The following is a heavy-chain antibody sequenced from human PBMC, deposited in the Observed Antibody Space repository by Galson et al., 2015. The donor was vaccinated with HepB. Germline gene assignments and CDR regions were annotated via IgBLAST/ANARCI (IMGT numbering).Heavy chain of an antibody. Sequence: CAISGDSVSSNSAAWNWIRQSPSRGLEWLGRIYYRSKWNYDYTVSVKSRITINPDTSRNQFSLQLNSVTPDDTAMYYCARQLAYCIGTSCQIYFDYWDQGTLITVSS. CDR1: GDSVSSNSAA. V-gene: IGHV6-1*01. CDR3: ARQLAYCIGTSCQIYFDY. D-gene: IGHD2-2*01. CDR2: IYYRSKWNY. J-gene: IGHJ4*02.